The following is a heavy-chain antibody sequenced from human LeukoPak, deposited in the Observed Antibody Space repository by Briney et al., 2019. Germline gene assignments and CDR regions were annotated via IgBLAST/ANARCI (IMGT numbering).Heavy chain of an antibody. D-gene: IGHD3-9*01. V-gene: IGHV1-18*01. CDR3: ARDTYFDWLPHDYYYYGMDV. CDR2: ISAYNGNT. CDR1: GYTFTSYG. J-gene: IGHJ6*02. Sequence: PGASVKVSCKASGYTFTSYGISWVGQAPGQGLKWMGWISAYNGNTNYAQKLQGRVTMTTDTSTSTAYMELRSLRSDDTAVYYCARDTYFDWLPHDYYYYGMDVWGQGTTVTVSS.